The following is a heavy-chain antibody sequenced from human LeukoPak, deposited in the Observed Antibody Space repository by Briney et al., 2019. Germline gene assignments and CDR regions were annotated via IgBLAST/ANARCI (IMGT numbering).Heavy chain of an antibody. D-gene: IGHD5-12*01. CDR1: GYTFTNYY. V-gene: IGHV1-46*01. CDR2: INPSGGST. J-gene: IGHJ4*02. Sequence: ASVKVSCKASGYTFTNYYMNWVRQAPGQGLEWMGIINPSGGSTSYAQKFQGRVTVTRDTSTSTVYMELSSLRSEDTAMYYCAREGEIGYDLSHYWGQGTLVTVSS. CDR3: AREGEIGYDLSHY.